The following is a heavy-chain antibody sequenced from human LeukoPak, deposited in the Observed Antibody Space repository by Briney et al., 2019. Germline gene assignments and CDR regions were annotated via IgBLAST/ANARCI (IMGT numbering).Heavy chain of an antibody. J-gene: IGHJ4*02. V-gene: IGHV4-4*02. Sequence: SGTLSLTCTVSGDTINSLDLWSWVRQPPGKGLEWIGEMYLSGTTHSNPSVKSRVTISIDKSKNQFFLNLSSVTAADTAVYYCAGLVGRYSSGLYYYYFDYWGQGTLVTVSS. CDR3: AGLVGRYSSGLYYYYFDY. D-gene: IGHD3-22*01. CDR1: GDTINSLDL. CDR2: MYLSGTT.